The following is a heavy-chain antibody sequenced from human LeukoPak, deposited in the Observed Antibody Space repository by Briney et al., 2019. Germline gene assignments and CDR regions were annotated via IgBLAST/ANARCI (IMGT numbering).Heavy chain of an antibody. D-gene: IGHD2-2*01. CDR1: GYTFTSYY. V-gene: IGHV1-46*01. CDR2: INPSDSSA. J-gene: IGHJ6*03. CDR3: ARGCTSISCFYYYMDV. Sequence: ASVKVSCKASGYTFTSYYMHWVRQAPGQGLEWMGIINPSDSSAAYTQKFQGRVTMTRDTSTSTVYMELSSLRSDDTAVYYCARGCTSISCFYYYMDVWGKGTTVTVSS.